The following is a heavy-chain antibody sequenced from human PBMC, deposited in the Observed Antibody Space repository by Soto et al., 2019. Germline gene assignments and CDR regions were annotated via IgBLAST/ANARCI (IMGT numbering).Heavy chain of an antibody. CDR1: GYTFTSYG. D-gene: IGHD3-3*01. Sequence: ASVKVSCKASGYTFTSYGISWVRQAPGQGLEWMGWISAYNGNTNYAQKLQGRVTMTTDTSTSTAYMELRSLRSDDTAVYYCARDYISDFGVVINWFDPWGQGTLVTVSS. J-gene: IGHJ5*02. CDR2: ISAYNGNT. V-gene: IGHV1-18*01. CDR3: ARDYISDFGVVINWFDP.